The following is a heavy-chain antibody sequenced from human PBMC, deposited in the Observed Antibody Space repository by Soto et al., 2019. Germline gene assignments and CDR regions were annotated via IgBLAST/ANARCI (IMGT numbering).Heavy chain of an antibody. CDR3: AREVGGAAGIRFWDY. J-gene: IGHJ4*02. Sequence: QVQLQESGPGLVKPSETLSLTCTVSGGSISSYYWSWIRQPPGKGLEWIGYIYYSGSTNYNPSLKSRVTISVDTSKNQFSLKLSSVTAADTAVYYCAREVGGAAGIRFWDYWGQGTLVTVSS. V-gene: IGHV4-59*01. CDR2: IYYSGST. D-gene: IGHD6-13*01. CDR1: GGSISSYY.